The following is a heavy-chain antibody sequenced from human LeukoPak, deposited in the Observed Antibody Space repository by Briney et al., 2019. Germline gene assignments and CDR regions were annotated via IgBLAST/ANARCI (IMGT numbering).Heavy chain of an antibody. Sequence: GGSLRLSCAASGFTFITYAMSWVRQAPGKGLEWVSVIYSGGSTYYADSVKGRFTISRDNAKNSLFLQMNSLRAEDTAIYYCARARGAGPGAHFDYWGQGTLVIVSS. CDR3: ARARGAGPGAHFDY. J-gene: IGHJ4*02. CDR2: IYSGGST. D-gene: IGHD3-10*01. CDR1: GFTFITYA. V-gene: IGHV3-23*03.